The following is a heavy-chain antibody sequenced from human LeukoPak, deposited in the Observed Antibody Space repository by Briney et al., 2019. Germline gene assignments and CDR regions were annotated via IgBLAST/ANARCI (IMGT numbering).Heavy chain of an antibody. CDR2: INPNSGGT. CDR3: ATSIAEWY. D-gene: IGHD6-6*01. J-gene: IGHJ4*02. V-gene: IGHV1-2*02. Sequence: ASVSVSCLASGYTFTGYYMHWVRQAPGQGLEWMGWINPNSGGTNYAQKFQGRVTMTRDTSISTAYMELSRLKSDDTAVYYCATSIAEWYWGQGTLVTVSS. CDR1: GYTFTGYY.